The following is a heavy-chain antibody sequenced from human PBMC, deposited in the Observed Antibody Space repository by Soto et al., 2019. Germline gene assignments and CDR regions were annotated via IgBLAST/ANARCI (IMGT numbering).Heavy chain of an antibody. V-gene: IGHV1-69*13. Sequence: SVKVSCKASGGTFSSYAISWVRQSPGQGLEWMGGIIPIFGTANYAQKFQGRVTITADESTSTAYMELSSLRSEDTAVYYCASNYYEGAVYYGMDVWGQGTTVTVSS. CDR2: IIPIFGTA. J-gene: IGHJ6*02. CDR3: ASNYYEGAVYYGMDV. CDR1: GGTFSSYA. D-gene: IGHD3-22*01.